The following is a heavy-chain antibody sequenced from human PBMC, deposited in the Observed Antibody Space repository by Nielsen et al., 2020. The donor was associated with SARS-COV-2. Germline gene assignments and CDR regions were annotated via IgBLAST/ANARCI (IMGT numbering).Heavy chain of an antibody. CDR1: GYTFTSFA. CDR3: ARITPSSGWDY. CDR2: INAGNGNT. V-gene: IGHV1-3*01. D-gene: IGHD6-19*01. J-gene: IGHJ4*02. Sequence: ASVKVSCKTSGYTFTSFAIHWVRQAPGQSLGWMGWINAGNGNTKYSQKFQGRVTMTRDTSANTAYMELSSLSSEDTAVYYCARITPSSGWDYWGQGTLVTVSS.